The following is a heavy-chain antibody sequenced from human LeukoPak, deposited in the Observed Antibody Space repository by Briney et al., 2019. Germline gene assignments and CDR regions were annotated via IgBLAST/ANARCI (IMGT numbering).Heavy chain of an antibody. CDR1: GFTFSSYA. D-gene: IGHD3-10*01. Sequence: SGGSLRLSCAASGFTFSSYAMSWVSQAPGKGLEWVSAISGSGGSTYYADSVKGRFTISRDNSKNTLYLQMNSLRAEDTAVYYCAKETTMVRGVNDDYWGQGTLVTVSS. J-gene: IGHJ4*02. V-gene: IGHV3-23*01. CDR2: ISGSGGST. CDR3: AKETTMVRGVNDDY.